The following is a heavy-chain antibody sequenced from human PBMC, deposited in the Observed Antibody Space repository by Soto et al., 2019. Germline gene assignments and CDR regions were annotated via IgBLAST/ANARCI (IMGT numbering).Heavy chain of an antibody. CDR1: GFSFSDYW. V-gene: IGHV3-74*01. CDR3: AALRYYYFSMDV. J-gene: IGHJ6*02. Sequence: EVQLVESGGGLVQPGVSLRLSCEASGFSFSDYWMHWVRQVPGKGLMWVARISNDGSSTSYADSVKGRFAISRDNAKYTLYLQMNSLRAEDTAVYYCAALRYYYFSMDVWGQGTTVTVSS. CDR2: ISNDGSST. D-gene: IGHD3-16*02.